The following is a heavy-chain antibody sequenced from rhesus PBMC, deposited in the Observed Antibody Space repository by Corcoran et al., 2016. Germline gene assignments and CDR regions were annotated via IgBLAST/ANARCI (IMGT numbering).Heavy chain of an antibody. CDR2: IYGSSGST. Sequence: QVQLQESGPGVVKPSETLSLTCAVSGYSISSGYDWSWIRQPPGKGLEWIGYIYGSSGSTNYNPSLNMRVTISKDTSKNQFSLKLGSVTAADTAVYYCASPFTAAGGYWGQGVLVTVSS. CDR3: ASPFTAAGGY. V-gene: IGHV4-76*01. CDR1: GYSISSGYD. J-gene: IGHJ4*01. D-gene: IGHD6-25*01.